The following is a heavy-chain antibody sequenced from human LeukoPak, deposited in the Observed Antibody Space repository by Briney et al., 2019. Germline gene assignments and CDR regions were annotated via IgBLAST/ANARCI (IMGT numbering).Heavy chain of an antibody. V-gene: IGHV1-69*01. CDR3: ARDTLDGYNSHYFDY. CDR2: IIPIFGTA. J-gene: IGHJ4*02. Sequence: SVRVSCKASGGTFSSYAISWVRQAPGQGLEWMGGIIPIFGTANYAQKFQGRVTITADESTSTAYMELSSLRSEDTAVYYCARDTLDGYNSHYFDYWGQGTLVTVSS. CDR1: GGTFSSYA. D-gene: IGHD5-24*01.